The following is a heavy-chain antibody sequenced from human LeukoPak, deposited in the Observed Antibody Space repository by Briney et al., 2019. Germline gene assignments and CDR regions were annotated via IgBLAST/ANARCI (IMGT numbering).Heavy chain of an antibody. CDR3: AREYLSKYSSTSCYRGYCGGDSDAFDI. Sequence: ASVTVSCKASGYTFTSYYMHWVRQAPGQGLEWMGIINPSGGSTSYAQKFQGRVTMTRNTSTSTVYMELSSLRSEGTAVYYCAREYLSKYSSTSCYRGYCGGDSDAFDIWGQGTMVTVSS. D-gene: IGHD2-2*01. CDR1: GYTFTSYY. CDR2: INPSGGST. J-gene: IGHJ3*02. V-gene: IGHV1-46*01.